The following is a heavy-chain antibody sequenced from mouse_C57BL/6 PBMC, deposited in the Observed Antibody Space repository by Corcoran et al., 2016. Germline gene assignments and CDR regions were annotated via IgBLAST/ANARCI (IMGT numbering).Heavy chain of an antibody. CDR1: GYTFTTYG. Sequence: QIQLVQSGPELKKPGETVQISCKASGYTFTTYGMSWVKQAPGKGLKWMGWINTYSGVPTYADDFKGRFAFSLETSASTAYLQLNNLKNEDTATYFCAREGLREGFAYWGQGTLVTVSA. J-gene: IGHJ3*01. CDR3: AREGLREGFAY. V-gene: IGHV9-3*01. CDR2: INTYSGVP. D-gene: IGHD2-4*01.